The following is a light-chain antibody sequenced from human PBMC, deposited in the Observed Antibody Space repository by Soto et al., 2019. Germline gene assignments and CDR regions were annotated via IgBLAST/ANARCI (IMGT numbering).Light chain of an antibody. J-gene: IGKJ5*01. Sequence: EIVMTQSPATLSVSPGGRATLSCSASQSISDTLAWYQQKPGQAPRLLIYDASNRATGIPARFSGSGSGTDFTLTIRSLEPEDFAIYYCQQRTNWPLTTFGHGTRLEIK. V-gene: IGKV3-11*01. CDR3: QQRTNWPLTT. CDR2: DAS. CDR1: QSISDT.